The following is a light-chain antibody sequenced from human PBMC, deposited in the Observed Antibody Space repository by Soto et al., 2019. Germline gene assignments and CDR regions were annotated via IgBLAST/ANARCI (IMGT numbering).Light chain of an antibody. Sequence: EIVMTQSPATLSVSPGERATLSCRASQSVSSNLAWYQKKPGQAPRLLIYGASTRATGIPARFSGSGSATEFTLTISSLQSGDFATYYCQQYNSYPWTFGQGTKVEIK. V-gene: IGKV3-15*01. J-gene: IGKJ1*01. CDR3: QQYNSYPWT. CDR2: GAS. CDR1: QSVSSN.